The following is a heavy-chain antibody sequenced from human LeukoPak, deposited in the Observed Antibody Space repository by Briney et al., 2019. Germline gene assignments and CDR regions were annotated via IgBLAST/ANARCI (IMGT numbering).Heavy chain of an antibody. J-gene: IGHJ5*02. CDR2: INHSGST. D-gene: IGHD2-2*01. CDR3: AGIQDIVVVPAAVNWFDP. V-gene: IGHV4-34*01. Sequence: SETLSLTCAVYGGSFSGYYWSWIRQPPGKGLEWIGEINHSGSTDYNPSLKSRVTISVDTSKNQFSLKLSSVTAAGTAVYYCAGIQDIVVVPAAVNWFDPWGQGTLVTVSS. CDR1: GGSFSGYY.